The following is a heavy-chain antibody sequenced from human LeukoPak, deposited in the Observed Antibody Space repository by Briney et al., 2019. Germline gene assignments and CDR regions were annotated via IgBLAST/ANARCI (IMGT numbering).Heavy chain of an antibody. CDR1: GYTFTSYA. CDR3: ARPSGYDWGDYFDY. J-gene: IGHJ4*02. Sequence: GSVKVSCKASGYTFTSYAISWVRQAPGQGLEWMGWISAYNGNTNYAQKLQGRVTMTTDTSTSTACMELRSLRSDDTAVYYCARPSGYDWGDYFDYWGQGTLVTVSS. CDR2: ISAYNGNT. D-gene: IGHD5-12*01. V-gene: IGHV1-18*01.